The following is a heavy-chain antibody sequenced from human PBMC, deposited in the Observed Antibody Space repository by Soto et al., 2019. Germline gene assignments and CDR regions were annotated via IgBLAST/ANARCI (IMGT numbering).Heavy chain of an antibody. D-gene: IGHD5-12*01. Sequence: SVKVSCKASGGTFSSYAISWVRQAPGQGLEWMGGIIPIFGTANYAQKFQGRVTITADESTSTAYMELSSLRSEDTAVFFCAREFSDIVAAYYYYYGMDVWGQGTTVTVSS. CDR1: GGTFSSYA. J-gene: IGHJ6*02. V-gene: IGHV1-69*13. CDR2: IIPIFGTA. CDR3: AREFSDIVAAYYYYYGMDV.